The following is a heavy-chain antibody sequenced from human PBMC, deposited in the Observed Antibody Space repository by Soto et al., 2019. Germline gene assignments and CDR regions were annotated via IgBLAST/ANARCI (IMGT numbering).Heavy chain of an antibody. J-gene: IGHJ4*02. V-gene: IGHV2-5*02. CDR2: VFWDGGE. CDR3: TQVYGSGSWGWYFHS. Sequence: QITLRESGPSLVKPTETLTLTCTFSGFSLTTTGVGVGWIRQPPGKALEWLAVVFWDGGERYSPSLKSRVTITKDTSKDQVVLTMTNMDPAYTATYYCTQVYGSGSWGWYFHSWGQGTLVTVSS. CDR1: GFSLTTTGVG. D-gene: IGHD1-26*01.